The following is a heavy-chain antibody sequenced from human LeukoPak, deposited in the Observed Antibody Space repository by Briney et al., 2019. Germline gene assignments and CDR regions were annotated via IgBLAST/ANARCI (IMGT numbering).Heavy chain of an antibody. CDR2: MRYDGSNR. Sequence: QSGGSLRLSCAASGFTFSSYGMHWVRQAPGKGLEWVAFMRYDGSNRNYADSVKGRFTISRDNSKNTLDLQMNSLRAEDTAVYYCAKGVKVPLLRYFSYYMDVWGKGTTVTISS. J-gene: IGHJ6*03. CDR3: AKGVKVPLLRYFSYYMDV. V-gene: IGHV3-30*02. D-gene: IGHD3-9*01. CDR1: GFTFSSYG.